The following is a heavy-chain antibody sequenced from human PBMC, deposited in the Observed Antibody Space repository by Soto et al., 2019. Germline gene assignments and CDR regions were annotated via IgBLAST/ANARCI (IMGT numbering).Heavy chain of an antibody. CDR2: ISRGSDYI. D-gene: IGHD2-21*02. J-gene: IGHJ5*02. V-gene: IGHV3-21*01. CDR3: AKDSGCVDDACAYDP. Sequence: EVQLVESGGSLVKPGGSLRLTCAASGFTFSGYTMNWVRQAPGKGLEWVSSISRGSDYIFYADSMKGRFTISRDNARNTLYLQMSSLRAEDTAVYYCAKDSGCVDDACAYDPWGQGTLVTVSS. CDR1: GFTFSGYT.